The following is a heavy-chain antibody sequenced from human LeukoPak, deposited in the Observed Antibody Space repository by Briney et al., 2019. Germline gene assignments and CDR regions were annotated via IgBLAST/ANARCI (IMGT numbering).Heavy chain of an antibody. V-gene: IGHV1-2*02. Sequence: ASAKVSCKASGYTFTGYYMHWVRQAPGQGLEWMGWINPNSGGTNYAQKFQGRVTMTRDTSISTAYMELSRLRSDDTAVYYCARGKPTYYYDSSGYYRGIPFDYWGQGTLVTVSS. CDR3: ARGKPTYYYDSSGYYRGIPFDY. D-gene: IGHD3-22*01. J-gene: IGHJ4*02. CDR1: GYTFTGYY. CDR2: INPNSGGT.